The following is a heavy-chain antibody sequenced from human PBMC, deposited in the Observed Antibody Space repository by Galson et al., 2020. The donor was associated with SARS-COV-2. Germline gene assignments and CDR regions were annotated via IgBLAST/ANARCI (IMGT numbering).Heavy chain of an antibody. Sequence: SVKVSCKASGFTFTSSAVQWVRQARGQRLEWIGWIVVGSGNTNYAQKFQERVTITRDMSTSTAYMELSSLRSEDTAVYYCAARDCSSTSCYYYYRDVWGKGTTVTVSS. D-gene: IGHD2-2*01. J-gene: IGHJ6*03. V-gene: IGHV1-58*01. CDR2: IVVGSGNT. CDR1: GFTFTSSA. CDR3: AARDCSSTSCYYYYRDV.